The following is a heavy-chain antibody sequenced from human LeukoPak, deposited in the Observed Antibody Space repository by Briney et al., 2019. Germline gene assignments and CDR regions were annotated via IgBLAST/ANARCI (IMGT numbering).Heavy chain of an antibody. V-gene: IGHV1-18*01. CDR3: ARGDRYYDSNNTFDY. D-gene: IGHD3-22*01. Sequence: ASVKVSCKASGYTFTSYNINWVRQAPGQVLEWMGRIIPFHGNTNYAQKFQGRVTITTDTSTSTAYMELRSLRSDDSAVYSCARGDRYYDSNNTFDYWGQGTLVTVSS. J-gene: IGHJ4*02. CDR2: IIPFHGNT. CDR1: GYTFTSYN.